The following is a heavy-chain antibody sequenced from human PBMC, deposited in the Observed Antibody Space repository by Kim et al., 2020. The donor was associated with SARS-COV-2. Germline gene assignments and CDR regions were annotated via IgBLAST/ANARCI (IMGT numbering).Heavy chain of an antibody. CDR2: ISGSGGST. D-gene: IGHD2-15*01. CDR3: AKSHDPPEDCSGGSCYSWSFVYYYYGMDV. CDR1: GFTFSSYA. Sequence: GGSLRLSCAASGFTFSSYAMSWVRQAPGKGLEWVSAISGSGGSTYYADSVKGRFTISRDNSKNTLYLQMNSLRAEDTAVYYCAKSHDPPEDCSGGSCYSWSFVYYYYGMDVWGQGTTGTVSS. J-gene: IGHJ6*02. V-gene: IGHV3-23*01.